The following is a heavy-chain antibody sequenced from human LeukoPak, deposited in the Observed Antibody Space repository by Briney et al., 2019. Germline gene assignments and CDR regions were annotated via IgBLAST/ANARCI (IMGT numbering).Heavy chain of an antibody. CDR1: GFTFSSYD. CDR2: IGTAGDT. J-gene: IGHJ4*02. Sequence: PGGSLRLSCAASGFTFSSYDMHWVRQATGKGLKWVSAIGTAGDTYYPGSVKGRFTISRENAKNSLYLQMNSLRAGDTAVYYCARGSYAGGVNFDYWGQGTLVTVSS. CDR3: ARGSYAGGVNFDY. V-gene: IGHV3-13*01. D-gene: IGHD3-16*01.